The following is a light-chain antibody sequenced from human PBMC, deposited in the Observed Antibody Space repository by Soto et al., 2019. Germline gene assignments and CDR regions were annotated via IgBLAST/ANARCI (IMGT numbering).Light chain of an antibody. J-gene: IGLJ2*01. CDR3: GTWDSSLSAGV. CDR1: SSNIVNNY. V-gene: IGLV1-51*01. Sequence: QSVLTQPPSVSAAPGQKVTISCSGSSSNIVNNYVSWYQHLPGTAPKLLIYDNNKRPSGIPDRFSGSKSGTSATLGITGLQTGDEADYYCGTWDSSLSAGVFGGGTKVTVL. CDR2: DNN.